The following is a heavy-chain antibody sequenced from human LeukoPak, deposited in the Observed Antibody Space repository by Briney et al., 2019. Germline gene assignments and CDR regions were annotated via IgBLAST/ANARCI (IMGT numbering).Heavy chain of an antibody. CDR3: ARGIYGGKDWFDP. Sequence: SETLSLTCTVSGGSISSGGYYWSWIRQYPGKGLEWIGYIYYSGSAYYNPSLKSRVTISVDTSKNQFPLKLSSVTAVDTAVYYCARGIYGGKDWFDPWGQGTLVTVSS. D-gene: IGHD4-23*01. J-gene: IGHJ5*02. CDR1: GGSISSGGYY. CDR2: IYYSGSA. V-gene: IGHV4-31*03.